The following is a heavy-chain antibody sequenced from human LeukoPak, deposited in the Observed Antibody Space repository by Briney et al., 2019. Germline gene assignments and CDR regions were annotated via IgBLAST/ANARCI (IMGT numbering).Heavy chain of an antibody. D-gene: IGHD3-3*01. CDR1: GLIFSTYA. V-gene: IGHV3-48*04. CDR2: ISGSSSGSTSII. J-gene: IGHJ4*02. Sequence: PGGSLRLSCAFSGLIFSTYAMNWVRQAPGKGLEWVSYISGSSSGSTSIIHYADSVKGRFTISRDNAKNSLHLQMDSLSAEDTAVYYCARYFWSGYYTEDWGQGALVIVSS. CDR3: ARYFWSGYYTED.